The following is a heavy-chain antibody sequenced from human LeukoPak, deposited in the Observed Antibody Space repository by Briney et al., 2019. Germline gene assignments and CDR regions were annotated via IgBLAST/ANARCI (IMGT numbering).Heavy chain of an antibody. CDR2: ISSHSSYT. CDR3: ARGGWREPDALDI. V-gene: IGHV3-11*05. J-gene: IGHJ3*02. Sequence: GGSLRLTCAASGFTFSDFYMNWVRQAPGKGLEWVSYISSHSSYTNYADSVKGRFTISRDNAKNSLYLQMNSLRAEDTAMYYCARGGWREPDALDIWGQGTMATVSS. CDR1: GFTFSDFY. D-gene: IGHD1-14*01.